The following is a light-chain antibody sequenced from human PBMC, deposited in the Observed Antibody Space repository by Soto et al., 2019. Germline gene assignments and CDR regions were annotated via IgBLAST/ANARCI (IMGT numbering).Light chain of an antibody. CDR1: QSVSSSY. Sequence: EIVLTQSPGTLSLSPGERATLSCRASQSVSSSYLAWYQQKPGQAPRLLIYGASSRATGIPDRFSGSGSGTDFTLTIGRLEPEDFAVYYCQQFGTLGTFGQGTKVDIK. CDR3: QQFGTLGT. J-gene: IGKJ1*01. CDR2: GAS. V-gene: IGKV3-20*01.